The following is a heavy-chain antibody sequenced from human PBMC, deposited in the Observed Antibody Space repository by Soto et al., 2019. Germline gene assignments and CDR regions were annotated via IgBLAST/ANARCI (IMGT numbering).Heavy chain of an antibody. D-gene: IGHD2-2*01. CDR2: IIPISGTA. CDR1: GGTFSSYA. V-gene: IGHV1-69*01. CDR3: ARAQGSSTSLEIYYYYYYGMDV. Sequence: QVQLVQSGAEVKKPGSSVKVSCKASGGTFSSYAISWVRQAPGQGLEWMGGIIPISGTANYAQKFPGRVKITADEFSSTAYMERSSLRCEATAVYYCARAQGSSTSLEIYYYYYYGMDVWGQGTTVTVSS. J-gene: IGHJ6*02.